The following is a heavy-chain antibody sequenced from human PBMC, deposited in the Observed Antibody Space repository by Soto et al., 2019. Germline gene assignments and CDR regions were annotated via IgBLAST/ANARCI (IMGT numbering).Heavy chain of an antibody. V-gene: IGHV3-23*01. CDR1: GFTFSSFG. CDR3: AKAARTTTLYNFDF. CDR2: ISDSGGTT. Sequence: EVQLLESGGGLVQPGGSLRLSCAASGFTFSSFGMNCVRQAPGMGLEWVSVISDSGGTTYHADSVKGRFTISRDNSKNTLYLQMHSLRAEDTAVYYCAKAARTTTLYNFDFWGQGTLVTVSS. D-gene: IGHD1-1*01. J-gene: IGHJ4*02.